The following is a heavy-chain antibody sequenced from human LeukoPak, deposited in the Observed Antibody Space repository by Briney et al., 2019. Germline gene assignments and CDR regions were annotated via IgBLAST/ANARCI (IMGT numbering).Heavy chain of an antibody. D-gene: IGHD3-16*01. CDR1: GFIFKDYW. J-gene: IGHJ5*02. CDR3: AKDAQPRSRWFDP. V-gene: IGHV3-7*03. CDR2: IEQDGSEK. Sequence: GGSLRLSCAASGFIFKDYWMIWVRQAPGKGLEWVANIEQDGSEKYYVDSVKGRFTISRDNAKNSLYLQMNTLRAEDTAMYYCAKDAQPRSRWFDPWGQGTLVTVSS.